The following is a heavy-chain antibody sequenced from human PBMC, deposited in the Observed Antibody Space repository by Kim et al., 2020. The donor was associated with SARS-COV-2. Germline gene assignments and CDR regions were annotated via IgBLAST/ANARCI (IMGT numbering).Heavy chain of an antibody. J-gene: IGHJ4*02. V-gene: IGHV3-23*01. CDR3: AKAGQQLKNWDY. Sequence: YYADSVKGRFTISRDNSKNTLYLQMSSLRAEDTAVYYCAKAGQQLKNWDYWGQGTLVTVSS. D-gene: IGHD6-13*01.